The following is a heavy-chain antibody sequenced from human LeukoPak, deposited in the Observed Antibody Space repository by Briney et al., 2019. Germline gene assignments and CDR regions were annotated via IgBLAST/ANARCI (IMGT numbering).Heavy chain of an antibody. V-gene: IGHV3-23*01. CDR3: AKVRYYYDSSGYPPYFDY. D-gene: IGHD3-22*01. J-gene: IGHJ4*02. Sequence: RGSLRLSCAASGFTFSSYAMSWVRQAPGKGLEWVSAISGSGGSTYYADSVKGRFTISRDNSKNTLYLQMNSLRAEDTAVYYCAKVRYYYDSSGYPPYFDYWGQGTLVTVSS. CDR2: ISGSGGST. CDR1: GFTFSSYA.